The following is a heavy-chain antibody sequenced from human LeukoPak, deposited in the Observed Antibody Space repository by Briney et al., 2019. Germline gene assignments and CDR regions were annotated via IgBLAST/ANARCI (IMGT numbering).Heavy chain of an antibody. D-gene: IGHD2-15*01. V-gene: IGHV4-59*12. CDR2: IYYSGST. CDR3: ARVVVANNWFDP. CDR1: GGSISSYY. J-gene: IGHJ5*02. Sequence: SETLSLTCTVSGGSISSYYWSWIRQPPGKGLEWIGYIYYSGSTYYNPSLKSRVTISVDTSKNQFSLKLSSVTAADTAVYYCARVVVANNWFDPWGQGTLVTVSS.